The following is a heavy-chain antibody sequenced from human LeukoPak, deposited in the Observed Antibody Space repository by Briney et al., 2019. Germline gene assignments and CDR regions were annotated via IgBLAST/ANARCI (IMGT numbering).Heavy chain of an antibody. CDR2: INSDGSST. CDR1: GFTFSSYE. D-gene: IGHD2-2*02. J-gene: IGHJ4*02. Sequence: HPGGSLRLSCAASGFTFSSYEMNWVRQAPGKGLVWVSRINSDGSSTSYADSVKGRFTISRDNAKNTLYLQMNSLRAEDTAVYYCARSMVTIPIPGGYWGQGTLVTVSS. CDR3: ARSMVTIPIPGGY. V-gene: IGHV3-74*01.